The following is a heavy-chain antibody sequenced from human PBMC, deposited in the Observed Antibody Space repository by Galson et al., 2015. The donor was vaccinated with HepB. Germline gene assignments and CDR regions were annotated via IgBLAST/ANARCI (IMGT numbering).Heavy chain of an antibody. CDR3: ALTFGGIIHY. CDR1: GFTFSSYW. D-gene: IGHD3-16*02. CDR2: INSDGSST. Sequence: SLRLSCAASGFTFSSYWMHWVRQAPGKGPVWVSRINSDGSSTSYADSVKGRFTISRDNAKNTLYLQMNTLRAEDTAVYYCALTFGGIIHYWGQGTLVTVSS. V-gene: IGHV3-74*01. J-gene: IGHJ4*02.